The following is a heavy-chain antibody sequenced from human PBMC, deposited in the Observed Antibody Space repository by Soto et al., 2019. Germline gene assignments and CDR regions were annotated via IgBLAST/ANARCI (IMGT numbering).Heavy chain of an antibody. D-gene: IGHD6-6*01. V-gene: IGHV1-18*01. Sequence: QVQLVQSGAEVKKPWASVKVSCKASGYPFTSYGISCVRQAPGQALGRMGWRSADNGNTNYAQQLQGRVTITTDTATSTAYMALRSLRSDDTAVYYCARGQSSIAAPTDWFDPWGKGTLVTVSS. J-gene: IGHJ5*02. CDR1: GYPFTSYG. CDR2: RSADNGNT. CDR3: ARGQSSIAAPTDWFDP.